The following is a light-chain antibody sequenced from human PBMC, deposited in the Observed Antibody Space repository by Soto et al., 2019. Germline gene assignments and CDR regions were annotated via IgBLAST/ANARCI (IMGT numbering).Light chain of an antibody. CDR2: GSS. Sequence: EIVLTPSPGTLSLSPVERATLSSRAGQRVSNNYLAWYQQNPGQAPRLLIYGSSNRATGIPDRFSGSGSGTVFTLTLSRLEPEDFGVYYCQQYRSAGTFGQGKKVDI. J-gene: IGKJ1*01. CDR3: QQYRSAGT. CDR1: QRVSNNY. V-gene: IGKV3-20*01.